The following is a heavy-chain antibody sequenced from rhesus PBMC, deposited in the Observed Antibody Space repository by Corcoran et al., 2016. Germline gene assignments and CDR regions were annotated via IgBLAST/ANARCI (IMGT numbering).Heavy chain of an antibody. CDR2: ISSDGTRK. CDR1: GSTFNTYG. Sequence: EVQLVESGGGLVQPGGSLRLSCAASGSTFNTYGLHWVRQAPGKGLAWVAVISSDGTRKSCAASVKALFTISSDISKNVLYLQMNNLKLDDTALYYCTRFDYWGRGVRVTVSS. CDR3: TRFDY. V-gene: IGHV3-54*02. J-gene: IGHJ4*01.